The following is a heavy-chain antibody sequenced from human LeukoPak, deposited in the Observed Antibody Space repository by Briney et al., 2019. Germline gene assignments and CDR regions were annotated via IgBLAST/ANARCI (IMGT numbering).Heavy chain of an antibody. D-gene: IGHD1-26*01. CDR3: ARDPPRGSYSEVGWN. J-gene: IGHJ4*02. V-gene: IGHV1-69*05. CDR1: GGTFSSYA. Sequence: SVKVSCKASGGTFSSYAISWVRQAPGQGLEWMGRIIPIFGTANYAQKFQGRVTITTDESTSTAYMELSSLRSEDTAVYYCARDPPRGSYSEVGWNWGQGTLVTVSS. CDR2: IIPIFGTA.